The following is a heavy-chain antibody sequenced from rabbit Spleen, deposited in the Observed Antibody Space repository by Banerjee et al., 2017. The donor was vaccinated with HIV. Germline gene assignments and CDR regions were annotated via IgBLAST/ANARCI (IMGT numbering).Heavy chain of an antibody. Sequence: QSLEESGGGLVKPGGTLTLTCKASGFSFSSGYDMCWVRQAPGRGLEWIACIYAGSTGSTYYASWAKGRFTISKSSSTTVTLQMTSLTAADTATYLCARERNGRVVGDGYVDLWGPGTLVTVS. CDR2: IYAGSTGST. CDR1: GFSFSSGYD. CDR3: ARERNGRVVGDGYVDL. J-gene: IGHJ4*01. D-gene: IGHD6-1*01. V-gene: IGHV1S40*01.